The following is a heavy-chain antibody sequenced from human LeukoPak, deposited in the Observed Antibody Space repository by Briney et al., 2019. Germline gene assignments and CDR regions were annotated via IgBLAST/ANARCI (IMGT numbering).Heavy chain of an antibody. CDR3: AGGGEIDY. Sequence: GGSLRLSSAASGVTFSSYAMHWVRQAPGKGLEWVAVISYDGSNKYYADSVKGRFTISRDNSKNTLYLQMNSLRAEDTAVYYCAGGGEIDYWGQGTLVTVSS. CDR2: ISYDGSNK. CDR1: GVTFSSYA. J-gene: IGHJ4*02. V-gene: IGHV3-30*04. D-gene: IGHD3-10*01.